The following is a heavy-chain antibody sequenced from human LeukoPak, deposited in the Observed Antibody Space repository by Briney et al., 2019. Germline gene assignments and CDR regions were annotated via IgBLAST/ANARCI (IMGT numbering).Heavy chain of an antibody. D-gene: IGHD2-2*01. CDR3: AKESVDARAYMDV. Sequence: GGSLRLSCAASGFTFSSYAMTWVRQAPGKGLEWVSSISGSGDNTCYVDSLKGRFTISRDNSENTLYLQMNSLRAEDTAIYYCAKESVDARAYMDVWGKGTTVTVSS. J-gene: IGHJ6*03. CDR1: GFTFSSYA. V-gene: IGHV3-23*01. CDR2: ISGSGDNT.